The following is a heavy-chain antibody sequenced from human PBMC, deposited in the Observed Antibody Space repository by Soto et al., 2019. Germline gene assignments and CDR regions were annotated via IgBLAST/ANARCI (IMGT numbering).Heavy chain of an antibody. J-gene: IGHJ5*02. Sequence: SETLSLTCTVSGGSVSSGSYYWSWIRQPPGKGLEWIGYIYYSGSTNYNPSLKSRVTISVDTSKNQFSLKLSSVTAADTAVYYCARLTYYYDSSGYYNNWFDPWGQGTLVTVSS. V-gene: IGHV4-61*01. D-gene: IGHD3-22*01. CDR2: IYYSGST. CDR1: GGSVSSGSYY. CDR3: ARLTYYYDSSGYYNNWFDP.